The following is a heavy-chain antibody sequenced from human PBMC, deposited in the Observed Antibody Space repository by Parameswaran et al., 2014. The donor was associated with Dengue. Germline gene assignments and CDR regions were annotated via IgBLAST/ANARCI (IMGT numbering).Heavy chain of an antibody. D-gene: IGHD6-13*01. V-gene: IGHV1-46*01. CDR2: INPSGGST. J-gene: IGHJ4*02. CDR3: ARDREQQLRADY. Sequence: WVRQAPGQGFEWMGIINPSGGSTSYAEKFQGRVTMTRDTSTSTVYMELSSLRSEDTAVYYCARDREQQLRADYWGQGTLVTVSS.